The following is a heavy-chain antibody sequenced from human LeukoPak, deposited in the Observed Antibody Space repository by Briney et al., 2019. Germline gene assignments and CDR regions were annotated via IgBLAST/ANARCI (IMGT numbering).Heavy chain of an antibody. CDR1: GFTFSSYG. Sequence: PGGSLRLSCAASGFTFSSYGMHWVRQAPGKGLEWVAVISYDGSNKYYADSVKGRFTISRDNSKNTLYLQMNSLRAEDTAVYYCAKSASRGYSYGYLYFDYWGQGTLVTVSS. J-gene: IGHJ4*02. CDR3: AKSASRGYSYGYLYFDY. D-gene: IGHD5-18*01. CDR2: ISYDGSNK. V-gene: IGHV3-30*18.